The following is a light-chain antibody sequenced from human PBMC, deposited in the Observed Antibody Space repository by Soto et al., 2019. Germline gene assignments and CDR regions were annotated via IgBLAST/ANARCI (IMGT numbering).Light chain of an antibody. J-gene: IGKJ1*01. CDR3: QQYNNWPRT. CDR2: GAS. Sequence: DIVMTQSPVTLSVSPGDRATLSCRASQSVGHNLAWFQQKPGQAPRLLIYGASAGATGIPDRFSGSGFGTEFNLTISSLQSEDLPVYYCQQYNNWPRTFGQGTKVEMK. V-gene: IGKV3-15*01. CDR1: QSVGHN.